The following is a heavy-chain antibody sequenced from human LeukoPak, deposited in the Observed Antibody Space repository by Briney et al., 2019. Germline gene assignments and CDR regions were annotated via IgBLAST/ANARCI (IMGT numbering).Heavy chain of an antibody. V-gene: IGHV4-39*07. CDR2: IYYSGST. D-gene: IGHD3-9*01. J-gene: IGHJ6*03. Sequence: SETLSLTCTVSGGSISSSSYYWGWIRQPPGKGLEWIGSIYYSGSTYYNPSLKSRVTISVDTSKNQFSLKLSSVTAADAAVYYCARGATIFRYYYYYYMDVWSKGTTVTVSS. CDR3: ARGATIFRYYYYYYMDV. CDR1: GGSISSSSYY.